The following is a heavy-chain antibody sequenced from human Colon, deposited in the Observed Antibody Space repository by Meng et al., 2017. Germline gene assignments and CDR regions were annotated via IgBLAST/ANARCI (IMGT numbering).Heavy chain of an antibody. Sequence: VPLQESGPGLVKPSGTLYLTCTVSGGPFTSGNFWGWVRQTPGKGLEWIGESYDYGRTNYNPSLMSRVTISIDKSKSQFSLDLSSVIAADTAVYYCCGGIAGTGRPLYFDYWGQGTLVTVSS. CDR3: CGGIAGTGRPLYFDY. D-gene: IGHD1-14*01. CDR1: GGPFTSGNF. J-gene: IGHJ4*02. V-gene: IGHV4-4*02. CDR2: SYDYGRT.